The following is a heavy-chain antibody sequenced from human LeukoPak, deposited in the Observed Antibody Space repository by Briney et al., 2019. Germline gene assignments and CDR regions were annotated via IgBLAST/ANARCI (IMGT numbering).Heavy chain of an antibody. CDR2: IYYSGST. Sequence: PSETLSLTCTVSGGSITSGGYYWSWIRQHPGKGLEWIGYIYYSGSTYYNPSLKSRVTISVDPSKNQFSLKLSSVTAADTAVYYCARELAKSTDDAFDIWGQGTMVTVSS. CDR1: GGSITSGGYY. V-gene: IGHV4-31*03. D-gene: IGHD6-6*01. CDR3: ARELAKSTDDAFDI. J-gene: IGHJ3*02.